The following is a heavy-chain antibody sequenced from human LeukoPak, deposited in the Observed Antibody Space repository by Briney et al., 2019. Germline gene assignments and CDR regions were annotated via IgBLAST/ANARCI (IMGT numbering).Heavy chain of an antibody. D-gene: IGHD3-22*01. J-gene: IGHJ3*02. Sequence: SETLSLTCAVSGGSISRGGYSWSWIRQPPGKGLEWIGYIFYSGTTQYHPSLKSRVTISLDRSKNQFSLKLTSVTAADTAVYYCASEHYDSSGSSAFDIWGRGTTVAVSS. CDR2: IFYSGTT. CDR1: GGSISRGGYS. CDR3: ASEHYDSSGSSAFDI. V-gene: IGHV4-30-2*01.